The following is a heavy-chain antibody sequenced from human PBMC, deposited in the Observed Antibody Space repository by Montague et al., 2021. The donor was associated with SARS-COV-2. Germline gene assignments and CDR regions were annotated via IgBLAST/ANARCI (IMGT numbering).Heavy chain of an antibody. CDR2: ITSSGTSI. D-gene: IGHD5-24*01. J-gene: IGHJ6*02. Sequence: SLRLSCAASTFALSTYELNWVRQAPGKGLGWVSKITSSGTSIYYADSVKGRFTISRDDAKNSLYLQMNSLRAEDTGVYYCARNKQLRGDMDVWGQGTAVIVSS. CDR3: ARNKQLRGDMDV. V-gene: IGHV3-48*03. CDR1: TFALSTYE.